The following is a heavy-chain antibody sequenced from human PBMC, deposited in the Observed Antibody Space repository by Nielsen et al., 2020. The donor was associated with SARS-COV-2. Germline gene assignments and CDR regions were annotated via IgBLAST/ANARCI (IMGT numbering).Heavy chain of an antibody. J-gene: IGHJ6*02. CDR3: ARTDIVVVVAAGYYGMDA. CDR1: GYTFTSYG. Sequence: ASVKVSCKASGYTFTSYGISWVRQAPGQGLEWMGWISAYNGNTNYAQKLQGRVTMTTDTSTSTAYMELRSLRSDDTAVYYCARTDIVVVVAAGYYGMDAWGQGTTVTVSS. D-gene: IGHD2-15*01. V-gene: IGHV1-18*01. CDR2: ISAYNGNT.